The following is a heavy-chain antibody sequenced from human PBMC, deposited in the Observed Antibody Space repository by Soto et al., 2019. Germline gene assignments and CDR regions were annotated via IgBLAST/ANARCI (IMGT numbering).Heavy chain of an antibody. CDR2: IIPIFGTA. J-gene: IGHJ6*02. V-gene: IGHV1-69*13. CDR3: AREGKGYCRSTSCLDRGKHPGSGPQSKNYGMDD. D-gene: IGHD2-2*01. Sequence: GASVKVSCKASGGTFSSYAISWVRQAPGQGLEWMGGIIPIFGTANYAQKFQGRVTITADESTSTAYMELSSLRSEDKAVYYCAREGKGYCRSTSCLDRGKHPGSGPQSKNYGMDDWGQETTETVSS. CDR1: GGTFSSYA.